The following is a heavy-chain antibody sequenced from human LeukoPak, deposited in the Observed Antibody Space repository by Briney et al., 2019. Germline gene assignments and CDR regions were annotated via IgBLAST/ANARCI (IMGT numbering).Heavy chain of an antibody. V-gene: IGHV4-39*07. CDR2: IYYSGST. CDR1: GGSISSSSYY. Sequence: SETLSLTCTVSGGSISSSSYYWGWIRQPPGKGLEWIGSIYYSGSTYYNPSLKGRVTISVDTSKNQFSLKLSSVTAADTAVYYCARSYGSGSAGYDYWGQGTLVTVSS. D-gene: IGHD3-10*01. CDR3: ARSYGSGSAGYDY. J-gene: IGHJ4*02.